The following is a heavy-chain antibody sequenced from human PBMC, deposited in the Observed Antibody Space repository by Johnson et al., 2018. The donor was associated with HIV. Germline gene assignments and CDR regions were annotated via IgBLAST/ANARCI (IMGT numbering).Heavy chain of an antibody. V-gene: IGHV3-9*01. CDR2: ISWNSGSI. Sequence: EVQLVESGGGLVQPGRSLRLSCAASGFTFDDYAMHWVRQAPGNGLEWVSGISWNSGSIGYADSVKGRFSISRENAKNSLYLQMNSLRAGDTAVYYCAKGGYCSGGSCYPDAFDIWGQGTMVTVSS. CDR3: AKGGYCSGGSCYPDAFDI. J-gene: IGHJ3*02. D-gene: IGHD2-15*01. CDR1: GFTFDDYA.